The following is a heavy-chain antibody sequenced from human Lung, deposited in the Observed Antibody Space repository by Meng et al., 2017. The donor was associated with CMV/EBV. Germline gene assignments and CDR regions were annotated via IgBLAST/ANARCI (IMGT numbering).Heavy chain of an antibody. CDR2: IYGAGTT. V-gene: IGHV3-66*02. J-gene: IGHJ4*02. Sequence: SXAASGFTVSSNYMSWVRQAPGKGLEWVSIIYGAGTTKYADSVKGRFTFSRDNSKNTLYLQMNSLRAEDTAVYYCARDYYDFWSGHPHYWGQGTXVTVSS. CDR3: ARDYYDFWSGHPHY. D-gene: IGHD3-3*01. CDR1: GFTVSSNY.